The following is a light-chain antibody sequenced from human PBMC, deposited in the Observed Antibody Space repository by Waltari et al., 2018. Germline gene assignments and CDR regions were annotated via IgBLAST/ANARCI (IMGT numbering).Light chain of an antibody. CDR3: CSYAGFSTLL. J-gene: IGLJ2*01. Sequence: QSALTQPRSVSGSPGQSGAISCTGTSSDVGNSYFVSWYQQHPGERPRLIISDVNKRPSGVPDRFSGSKSGNTASLTISGLQADDEADYYCCSYAGFSTLLFGGGTRLTVL. CDR1: SSDVGNSYF. CDR2: DVN. V-gene: IGLV2-11*01.